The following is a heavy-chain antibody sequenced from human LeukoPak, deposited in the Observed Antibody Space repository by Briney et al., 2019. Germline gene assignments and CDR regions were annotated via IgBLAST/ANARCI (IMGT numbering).Heavy chain of an antibody. CDR2: IKTDGSEK. CDR1: GFTFSNYW. Sequence: PGGSLRLSCEGSGFTFSNYWMGWVRQAPGKGLQWVANIKTDGSEKYYVDSVKGRFTISRDNAKNSLSLQMNSLRAEDTALYYCARDLSIRARVATTMYYFVYWGQGTLVTVSS. J-gene: IGHJ4*02. D-gene: IGHD5-12*01. CDR3: ARDLSIRARVATTMYYFVY. V-gene: IGHV3-7*03.